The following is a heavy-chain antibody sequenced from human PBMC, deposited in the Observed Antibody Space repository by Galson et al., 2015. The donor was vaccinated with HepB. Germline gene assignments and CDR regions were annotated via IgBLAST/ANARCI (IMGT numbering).Heavy chain of an antibody. J-gene: IGHJ6*02. V-gene: IGHV3-21*06. CDR2: ISSSSTYI. CDR3: ARDMGYYGMDV. Sequence: SLRLSCAASGFSFSGSSMNWVRQAPGKGLEWVSFISSSSTYIYYADSVQGRFTISRDNAKNSLYLQMDSLRAEDTAVYYCARDMGYYGMDVWGQGTTVTVSS. D-gene: IGHD3-10*01. CDR1: GFSFSGSS.